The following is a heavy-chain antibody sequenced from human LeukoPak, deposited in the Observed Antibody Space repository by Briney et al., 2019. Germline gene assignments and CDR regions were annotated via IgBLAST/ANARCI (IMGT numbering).Heavy chain of an antibody. CDR2: LRGNDET. Sequence: QPGGSLRLSCAASGISFRNYAMSWVRQAPARGPEWVSSLRGNDETFYADSVKGRFTLSRGDSRDTVYLQLNNLRVEDTAIYYCARASWVSDPDAVRWGQGTQVTVSS. CDR1: GISFRNYA. D-gene: IGHD3-10*01. V-gene: IGHV3-23*01. CDR3: ARASWVSDPDAVR. J-gene: IGHJ4*02.